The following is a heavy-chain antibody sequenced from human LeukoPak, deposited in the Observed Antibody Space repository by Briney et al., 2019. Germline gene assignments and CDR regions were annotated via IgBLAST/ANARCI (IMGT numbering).Heavy chain of an antibody. D-gene: IGHD2-2*01. V-gene: IGHV4-34*01. CDR3: ARNVVVPADRGYNWFDP. CDR2: INHSGST. CDR1: GGSFSGYY. Sequence: PSETLSLTCAVYGGSFSGYYWSWIRQPPGKGLEWIGEINHSGSTNYNPSLKSRVTISVDTSKNQFSLKLSSATAADTAVYYCARNVVVPADRGYNWFDPWGQGTLVTVSS. J-gene: IGHJ5*02.